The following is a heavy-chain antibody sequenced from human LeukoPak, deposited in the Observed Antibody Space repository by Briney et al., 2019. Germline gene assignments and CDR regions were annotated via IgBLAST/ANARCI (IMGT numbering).Heavy chain of an antibody. V-gene: IGHV1-46*01. CDR1: GYTFTSYY. Sequence: ASVKVSCKASGYTFTSYYMHWVRQAPGQGLEWMGIINPSGGRTSYAQKFQGRVTMTRDMSTSTVYMELSNLRSEDTAVYYCARAGRGSYGLYYFDYWGQGTLVTVSS. J-gene: IGHJ4*02. D-gene: IGHD5-18*01. CDR2: INPSGGRT. CDR3: ARAGRGSYGLYYFDY.